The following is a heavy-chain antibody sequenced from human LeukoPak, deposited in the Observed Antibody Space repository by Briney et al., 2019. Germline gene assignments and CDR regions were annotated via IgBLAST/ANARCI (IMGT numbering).Heavy chain of an antibody. J-gene: IGHJ3*02. CDR3: ARRGLVAGIYDLVYGFDI. V-gene: IGHV1-8*03. Sequence: ASVKVSCKAAGYSFTTFHINWVRQAPGQGPEWMGWVNPDTGNTGFAQKFQGRVTITQNNSVTTVYMELSSLTSEDTAVYYCARRGLVAGIYDLVYGFDIWGQGTMVTVSS. CDR1: GYSFTTFH. CDR2: VNPDTGNT. D-gene: IGHD3/OR15-3a*01.